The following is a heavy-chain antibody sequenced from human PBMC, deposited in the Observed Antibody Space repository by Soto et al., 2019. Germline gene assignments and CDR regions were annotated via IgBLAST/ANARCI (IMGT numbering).Heavy chain of an antibody. D-gene: IGHD3-10*01. V-gene: IGHV3-13*04. CDR2: IGTAGDT. CDR3: ARTAYYYGSGSYGSYYYYGMDV. CDR1: GFTFSSYD. J-gene: IGHJ6*02. Sequence: EVQLVESGGGLVQPGGSLKLSCAASGFTFSSYDMHWVRQATGKGLEWVSAIGTAGDTYYPGSVKGRFTISRENAKNSWYLQMNSLRAGDTAVYYCARTAYYYGSGSYGSYYYYGMDVWGQGTTVTVSS.